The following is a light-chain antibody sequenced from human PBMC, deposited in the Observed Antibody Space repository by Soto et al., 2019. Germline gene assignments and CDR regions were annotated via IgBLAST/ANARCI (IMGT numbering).Light chain of an antibody. CDR1: QSISSW. CDR2: DAS. V-gene: IGKV1-5*01. Sequence: DIQMTQSPSTLSASVGDRVTITCRASQSISSWLAWYQQKPGKAPKLLIFDASSLERGVPSRFSGSGSGTEFTLTISSLQPDDFATYNCQQYNSYPWTLGQGTKVDIK. CDR3: QQYNSYPWT. J-gene: IGKJ1*01.